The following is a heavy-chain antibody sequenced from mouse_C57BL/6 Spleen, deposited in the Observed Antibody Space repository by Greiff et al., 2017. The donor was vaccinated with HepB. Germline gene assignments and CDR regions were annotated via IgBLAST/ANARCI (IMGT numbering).Heavy chain of an antibody. CDR2: ISYSGST. CDR1: GYSITSGYD. J-gene: IGHJ2*01. D-gene: IGHD2-5*01. Sequence: EVKLQQSGPGMVKPSQSLSLTCTVTGYSITSGYDWHWIRHFPGNKLEWMGYISYSGSTNYNPSLKSRISITHDTSKNHFFLKLNSVTTEDTATYYCARGLYYSNWDWGQGTTLTVSS. V-gene: IGHV3-1*01. CDR3: ARGLYYSNWD.